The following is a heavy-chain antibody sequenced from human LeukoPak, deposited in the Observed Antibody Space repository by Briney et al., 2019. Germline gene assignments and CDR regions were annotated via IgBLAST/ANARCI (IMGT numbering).Heavy chain of an antibody. D-gene: IGHD6-19*01. CDR2: ISSSSSYI. J-gene: IGHJ4*02. CDR1: GFTFSSYS. Sequence: GGSLRLSCAASGFTFSSYSMDWVREAPGKGLEWVSSISSSSSYIYYADSVKGRFTISRENAKNSLYLQMNSLRAEDTAVYYCASSFLYSSGWYGYYFDYWAREPWSPSPQ. V-gene: IGHV3-21*01. CDR3: ASSFLYSSGWYGYYFDY.